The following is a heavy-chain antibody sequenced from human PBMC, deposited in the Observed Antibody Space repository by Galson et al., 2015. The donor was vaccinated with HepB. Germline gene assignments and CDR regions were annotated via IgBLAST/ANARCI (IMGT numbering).Heavy chain of an antibody. CDR1: GYTFTTYY. D-gene: IGHD2-2*01. CDR2: INPSGGST. CDR3: ARYSSTMAFDY. Sequence: SGYTFTTYYMFWVRQAPGQGLEWMGMINPSGGSTSYSQKFQGTVTMTRDTSTSTVYLELSSLRSEDTAVYYCARYSSTMAFDYWGQGTLVTVSS. V-gene: IGHV1-46*01. J-gene: IGHJ4*02.